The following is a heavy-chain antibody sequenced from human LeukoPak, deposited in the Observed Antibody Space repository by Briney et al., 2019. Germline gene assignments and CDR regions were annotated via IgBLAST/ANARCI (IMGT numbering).Heavy chain of an antibody. CDR3: AKPRVVPAAMYAFDI. J-gene: IGHJ3*02. V-gene: IGHV3-23*01. CDR2: ISGSGGST. D-gene: IGHD2-2*01. Sequence: PGRSLRLSCAASGFTFSSYGMHWVRQAPGKGLEWVSAISGSGGSTYYSDFVKGRFTISRGNSKNTLYLQMNSLRAEDTAVYYCAKPRVVPAAMYAFDIWGQGTMVTVSS. CDR1: GFTFSSYG.